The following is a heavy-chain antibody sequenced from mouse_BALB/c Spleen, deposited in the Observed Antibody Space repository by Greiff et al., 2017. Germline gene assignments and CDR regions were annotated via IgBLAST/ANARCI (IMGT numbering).Heavy chain of an antibody. CDR3: ARFQLLYYAMDY. CDR1: GYTFTSYW. V-gene: IGHV1S81*02. Sequence: QVQLQQSGAELVKPGASVKLSCKASGYTFTSYWMHWVKQRPGQGLEWIGEINPSNGRTNYNEKFKSKATLTVDKSSSTAYMQLSSLTSEDSAVYYCARFQLLYYAMDYWGQGTSVTVSS. D-gene: IGHD2-1*01. J-gene: IGHJ4*01. CDR2: INPSNGRT.